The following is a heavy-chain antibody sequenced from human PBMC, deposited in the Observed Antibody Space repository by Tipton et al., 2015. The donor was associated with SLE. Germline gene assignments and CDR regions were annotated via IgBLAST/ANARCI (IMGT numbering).Heavy chain of an antibody. V-gene: IGHV4-34*01. CDR2: INYSGST. J-gene: IGHJ6*02. CDR1: RGSFSGDY. CDR3: ARDPPRAYYYGMVV. Sequence: TLSLTCAVYRGSFSGDYWSWIRQPPGKGLEWIGEINYSGSTNYNPSLKSRVTITVDTSKNQFSLKLSSVTAADTAVYDCARDPPRAYYYGMVVWGHGTTVTVSS.